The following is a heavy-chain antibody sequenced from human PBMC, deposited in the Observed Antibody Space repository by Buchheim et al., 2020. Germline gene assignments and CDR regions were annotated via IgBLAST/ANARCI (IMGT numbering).Heavy chain of an antibody. CDR3: ARGQGDGYNRNWFDP. CDR2: INHSGST. D-gene: IGHD5-24*01. CDR1: GGSFSGYY. J-gene: IGHJ5*02. Sequence: QVQLQQWGAGLLKPSETLSLTCAVYGGSFSGYYWSWIRQPPGKGLEWIGEINHSGSTNYNPSLKSRVTISVDTSKNQFSLKLSSVTAADTAVYYCARGQGDGYNRNWFDPWGQGTL. V-gene: IGHV4-34*01.